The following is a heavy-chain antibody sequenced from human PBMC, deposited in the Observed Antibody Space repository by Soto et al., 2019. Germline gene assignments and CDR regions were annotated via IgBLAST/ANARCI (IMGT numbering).Heavy chain of an antibody. CDR2: INAGNGNT. D-gene: IGHD2-21*02. CDR3: ARSIVVVTALDY. CDR1: GYTFTSYA. V-gene: IGHV1-3*01. Sequence: QVQLLQSGAAAKKPGASVKVSCKASGYTFTSYAMHWVRQAPGQRLEWMGWINAGNGNTKYSQKFQGRVTITRDTSASTAYMELSSLRSEDTAVYYGARSIVVVTALDYWGQGTLVTVSS. J-gene: IGHJ4*02.